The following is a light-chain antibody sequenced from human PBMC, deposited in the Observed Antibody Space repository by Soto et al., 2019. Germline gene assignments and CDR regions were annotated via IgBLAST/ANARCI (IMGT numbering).Light chain of an antibody. CDR1: QSVSFY. J-gene: IGKJ5*01. CDR3: QQRSNWPS. Sequence: ETVLTQSPATLSLSPGERATLSCRASQSVSFYLAWYQQKPGQAPRLLIYDASNRATGIPARFSGSGSGTDFTLTISSLDPEDFAVYYCQQRSNWPSFAQGTRLEIK. CDR2: DAS. V-gene: IGKV3-11*01.